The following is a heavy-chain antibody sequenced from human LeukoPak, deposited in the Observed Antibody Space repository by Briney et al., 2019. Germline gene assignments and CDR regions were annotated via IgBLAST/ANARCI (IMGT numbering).Heavy chain of an antibody. CDR1: GYTFTGYY. D-gene: IGHD2-8*01. V-gene: IGHV1-46*01. CDR3: ARASLDIMVNY. CDR2: IDPSGGTT. J-gene: IGHJ4*02. Sequence: GASVKVSCKASGYTFTGYYMHWVRQAPGQGLEWMGMIDPSGGTTNYAQKFQDRVTMTRDTSTRTVYMDLSNLRSEDTAVYYCARASLDIMVNYWGQGTLVTVSS.